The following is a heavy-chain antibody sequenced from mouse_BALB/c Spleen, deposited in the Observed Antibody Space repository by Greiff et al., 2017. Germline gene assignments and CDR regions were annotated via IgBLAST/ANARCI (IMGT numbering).Heavy chain of an antibody. D-gene: IGHD2-12*01. CDR1: GFTFSSYA. CDR2: ISSGGST. V-gene: IGHV5-6-5*01. CDR3: AREELLPYYAMDY. J-gene: IGHJ4*01. Sequence: EVMLVESGGGLVKPGGSLKLSCAASGFTFSSYAMSWVRQTPEKRLEWVASISSGGSTYYPDSVKGRFTISRDNARNILYLQMSSLRSEDTAMYYCAREELLPYYAMDYWGQGTSVTVSS.